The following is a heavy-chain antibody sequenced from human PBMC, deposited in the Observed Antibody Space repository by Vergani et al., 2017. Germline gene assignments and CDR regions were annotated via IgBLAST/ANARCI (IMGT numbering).Heavy chain of an antibody. V-gene: IGHV4-59*01. J-gene: IGHJ6*03. Sequence: QVQLQESGPGLVKPSETLSLTCTVSGGSISSYYWSWIRQPPGKGLEWIGYIYYSGSTNYNPSLKSRVTISVDTSKNQFSLKLSSVTAADTAVYYCARGSDSSGYYSLYYYYYMDVWGKGTTVTVSS. CDR2: IYYSGST. CDR3: ARGSDSSGYYSLYYYYYMDV. D-gene: IGHD3-22*01. CDR1: GGSISSYY.